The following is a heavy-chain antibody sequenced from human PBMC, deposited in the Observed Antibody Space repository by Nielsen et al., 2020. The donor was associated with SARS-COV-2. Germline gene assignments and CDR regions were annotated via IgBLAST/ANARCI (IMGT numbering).Heavy chain of an antibody. D-gene: IGHD2-15*01. CDR1: GFTFSSYA. CDR2: ISGSGGST. J-gene: IGHJ3*02. CDR3: ARDQNGWAFDI. V-gene: IGHV3-23*01. Sequence: GESLKISCAASGFTFSSYAMSWVRQAPGKGLEWVSAISGSGGSTYYADSVKGRFTISRDNSKNTLYLQMNSLRAEDTAVYYCARDQNGWAFDIWGQGTMVTVSS.